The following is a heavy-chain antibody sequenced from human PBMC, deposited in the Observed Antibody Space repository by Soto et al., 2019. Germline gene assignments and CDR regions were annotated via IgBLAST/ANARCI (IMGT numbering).Heavy chain of an antibody. CDR1: GGSINSRKYY. D-gene: IGHD3-22*01. V-gene: IGHV4-31*03. Sequence: PSETLSLTCTVFGGSINSRKYYWSWIRQHPGKGLEWIGYISSSGNPFYKPSLKSRLTISLDPSENQFSLKLGSVTDADTALYYCARGVEPFSLAVTAFDVWGQGTRVTVSS. CDR3: ARGVEPFSLAVTAFDV. J-gene: IGHJ3*01. CDR2: ISSSGNP.